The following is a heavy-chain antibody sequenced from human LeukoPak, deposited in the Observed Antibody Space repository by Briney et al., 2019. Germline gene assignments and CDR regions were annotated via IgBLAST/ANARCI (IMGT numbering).Heavy chain of an antibody. J-gene: IGHJ4*02. D-gene: IGHD4-11*01. Sequence: SETLSLTCTVSGGSIGSDYWTWIRQPPGKGLEYIGYIYYTGGTNYNPSLKSRVTISVDTSKNQFSLKLSSVTAADTAVYYCARGKNYSPIDYWGQGTLVTVSS. CDR1: GGSIGSDY. CDR3: ARGKNYSPIDY. CDR2: IYYTGGT. V-gene: IGHV4-59*12.